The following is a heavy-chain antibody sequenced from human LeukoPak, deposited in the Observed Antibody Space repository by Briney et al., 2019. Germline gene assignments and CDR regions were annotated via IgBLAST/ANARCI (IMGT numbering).Heavy chain of an antibody. V-gene: IGHV4-39*01. J-gene: IGHJ3*01. Sequence: SETLFLTCSVSGGPVTRSAYYWVWVRQSPGTGLEWLGSVYGNGGTYYNPSFESRVTIAIETSKIQFSLKLTSVTAADTAVYFCTSRGFRLPLDAFDVWGQGTRVAVSS. CDR3: TSRGFRLPLDAFDV. CDR2: VYGNGGT. CDR1: GGPVTRSAYY.